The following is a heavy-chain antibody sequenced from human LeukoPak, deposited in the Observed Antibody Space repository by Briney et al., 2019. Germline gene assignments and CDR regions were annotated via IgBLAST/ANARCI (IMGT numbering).Heavy chain of an antibody. CDR1: GGSISSSNW. J-gene: IGHJ3*02. CDR2: IYHSGST. D-gene: IGHD6-13*01. CDR3: ARRSISSSWFEERTRRAFDI. V-gene: IGHV4-4*02. Sequence: SGTLSLTCAVSGGSISSSNWWSWVRQPPGKGLEWIGEIYHSGSTNYNPSLKSRVTISVDKSKNQFSLKLSSVPAADTAVYYCARRSISSSWFEERTRRAFDIWGQGTMVTVSS.